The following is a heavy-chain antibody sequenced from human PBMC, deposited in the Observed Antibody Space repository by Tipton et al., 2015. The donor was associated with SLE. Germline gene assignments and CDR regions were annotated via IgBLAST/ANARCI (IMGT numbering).Heavy chain of an antibody. CDR3: ARQGMVRAYNPLAKAALDY. CDR2: IYYSGST. Sequence: TLSLTCTVSGGSISSSSYYWGWIRQPPGKGLEWIGSIYYSGSTYYNPSLKSRVTISVDTSENRFSLKLSSVTAADTAVYYCARQGMVRAYNPLAKAALDYWGQGTLVTVSS. J-gene: IGHJ4*02. CDR1: GGSISSSSYY. D-gene: IGHD3-10*01. V-gene: IGHV4-39*01.